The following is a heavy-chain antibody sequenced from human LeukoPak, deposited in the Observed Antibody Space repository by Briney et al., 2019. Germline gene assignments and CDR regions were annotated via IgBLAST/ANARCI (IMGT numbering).Heavy chain of an antibody. CDR1: GGSINSGSYY. Sequence: SQTLSLTCTVSGGSINSGSYYWSWIRQPAGKGLEWIGRTYSSGSTNYHPSLKGRVTISVDTSKSQFSLNLSSVTAADTAVYYCARYYYGSPFDIWGQGTMVTVSS. CDR2: TYSSGST. CDR3: ARYYYGSPFDI. D-gene: IGHD3-10*01. J-gene: IGHJ3*02. V-gene: IGHV4-61*02.